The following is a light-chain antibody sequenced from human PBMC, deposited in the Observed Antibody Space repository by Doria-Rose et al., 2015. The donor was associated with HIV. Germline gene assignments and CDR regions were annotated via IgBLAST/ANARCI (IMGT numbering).Light chain of an antibody. CDR3: QAWDSSTAV. J-gene: IGLJ1*01. Sequence: DKYACWYLQKPGQSPMLVIYRDDKRPSGIPERFSGSNSGNTATLTISGTQAMDEADYYCQAWDSSTAVFGTGTRVTVL. CDR2: RDD. V-gene: IGLV3-1*01. CDR1: DKY.